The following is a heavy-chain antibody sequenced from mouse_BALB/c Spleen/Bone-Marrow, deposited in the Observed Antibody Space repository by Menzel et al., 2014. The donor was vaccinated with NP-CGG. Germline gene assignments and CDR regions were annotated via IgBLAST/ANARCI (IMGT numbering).Heavy chain of an antibody. CDR3: TKDWAWFAY. J-gene: IGHJ3*01. Sequence: VKLVESGPGLVAPSQSLSITCTVSGFSLTTYGVSWVRQPPGKGLEWLGVIWGDGSTNYHSALISRLSISKDNSKSQVCLKLNSLQTEDKAAYYCTKDWAWFAYWGQGTLVTVSA. CDR2: IWGDGST. V-gene: IGHV2-3*01. D-gene: IGHD4-1*01. CDR1: GFSLTTYG.